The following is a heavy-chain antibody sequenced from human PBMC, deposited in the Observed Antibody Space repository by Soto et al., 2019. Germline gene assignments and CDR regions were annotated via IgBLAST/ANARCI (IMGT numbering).Heavy chain of an antibody. CDR1: GASLGGFH. D-gene: IGHD3-16*01. V-gene: IGHV4-34*12. J-gene: IGHJ3*02. CDR3: ARSPLGYDYVRQTWREVGDSFDI. CDR2: LIHGGST. Sequence: LSLTCAIYGASLGGFHWTWLRQAPGKGLEWIGELIHGGSTNYNPSLKGRVSFSLDTSKNQFSLHLMSVTAADTAVYYCARSPLGYDYVRQTWREVGDSFDIWGRGTLVTVSS.